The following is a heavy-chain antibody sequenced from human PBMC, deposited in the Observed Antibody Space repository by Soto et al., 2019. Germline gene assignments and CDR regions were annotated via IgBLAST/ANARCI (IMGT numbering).Heavy chain of an antibody. Sequence: ASVKVSCKASGYTFTSYDINWVRQATGQGLEWMGWMNPNSGNTGYAQKFQGRVTMTRNTSISTAYMELSSLRSEDTAVYYCARSHSGYDYYYYYMDVWGKGTTVTVSX. D-gene: IGHD5-12*01. CDR1: GYTFTSYD. V-gene: IGHV1-8*01. CDR2: MNPNSGNT. CDR3: ARSHSGYDYYYYYMDV. J-gene: IGHJ6*03.